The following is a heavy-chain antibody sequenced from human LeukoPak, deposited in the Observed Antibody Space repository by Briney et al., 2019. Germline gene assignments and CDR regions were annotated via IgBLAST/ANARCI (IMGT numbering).Heavy chain of an antibody. CDR2: ISTDGGGT. CDR3: ARYSSGSCYAY. J-gene: IGHJ4*02. V-gene: IGHV3-64*01. Sequence: GGSLRLSCAASGFTFTTYAMHWVRQAPGRGLEYVSAISTDGGGTYYANSVKGRFTISRDNSKNTLYLQMGSLRVEDMAVYYCARYSSGSCYAYCGQGTLVTVSS. CDR1: GFTFTTYA. D-gene: IGHD2-2*01.